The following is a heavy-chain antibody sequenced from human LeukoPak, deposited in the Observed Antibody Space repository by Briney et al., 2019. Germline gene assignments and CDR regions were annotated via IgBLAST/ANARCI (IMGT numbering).Heavy chain of an antibody. V-gene: IGHV4-39*01. D-gene: IGHD5-18*01. CDR1: GDAVSSSSRY. J-gene: IGHJ4*02. Sequence: SETLSLTCTVSGDAVSSSSRYWGWIRLPPGKGLEWIGSMYYGGSTYYNPSLKSRVTISAGTSKNQFSLKLSSVTAADTALYYCARQGYGSNGYRFDYGGREPWSPSPQ. CDR3: ARQGYGSNGYRFDY. CDR2: MYYGGST.